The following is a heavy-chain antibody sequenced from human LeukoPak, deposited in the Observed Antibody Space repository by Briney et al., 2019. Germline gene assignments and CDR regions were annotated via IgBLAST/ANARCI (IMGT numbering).Heavy chain of an antibody. CDR2: IYYSGST. CDR3: ARAGGSSGSNWFDP. J-gene: IGHJ5*02. V-gene: IGHV4-59*01. D-gene: IGHD6-19*01. CDR1: GGSISRYY. Sequence: SETLSLTCTVSGGSISRYYWSWIRQPPGKGLEWIGYIYYSGSTNYNPSLKSRVTISVDTSKNQFSLKLSSVTAADTAVYYCARAGGSSGSNWFDPWGQGTLVTVSS.